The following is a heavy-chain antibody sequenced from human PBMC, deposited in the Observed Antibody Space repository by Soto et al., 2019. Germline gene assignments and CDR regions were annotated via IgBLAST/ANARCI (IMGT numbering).Heavy chain of an antibody. J-gene: IGHJ6*02. D-gene: IGHD2-2*01. CDR1: GGSISSGGYS. CDR3: ARIPIVVVPAASLGYYYYGMDV. Sequence: PSETLSLTCAVSGGSISSGGYSWSWIRQPPGKGLEWIGYIYHSGSTYYNPSLKSRVTISVDRSKNQFSLKLSSVTAADTAVYYCARIPIVVVPAASLGYYYYGMDVWGQGTTVPVS. CDR2: IYHSGST. V-gene: IGHV4-30-2*02.